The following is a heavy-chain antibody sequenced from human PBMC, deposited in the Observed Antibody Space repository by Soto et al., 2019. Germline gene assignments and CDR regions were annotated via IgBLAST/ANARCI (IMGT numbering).Heavy chain of an antibody. CDR1: GFTFDDYA. J-gene: IGHJ6*02. Sequence: EVQLVESGGGLVQPGRSLRLSCAASGFTFDDYAMHWVRQAPGKGLEWVSGISWNSGSIGYADSVKGRFTISRDNAKNSLYLQMNSLRADDTSVYYCARKVYGDFYYYGMDVWGQGTTVTVSS. CDR2: ISWNSGSI. D-gene: IGHD4-17*01. CDR3: ARKVYGDFYYYGMDV. V-gene: IGHV3-9*01.